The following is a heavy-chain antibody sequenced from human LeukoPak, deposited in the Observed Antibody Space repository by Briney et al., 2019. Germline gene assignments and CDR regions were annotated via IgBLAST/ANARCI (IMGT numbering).Heavy chain of an antibody. CDR1: GFTFSSYW. J-gene: IGHJ5*02. CDR3: ARAPGEGWFDP. V-gene: IGHV3-7*01. Sequence: WGSLRLSCAASGFTFSSYWMSWVRQAPGKGLEWVASIKQDGGEKYYVDSVKGRFTISRDNAKNSLYLQMNSLRAEDTALYYCARAPGEGWFDPWGQGTLVTVSS. D-gene: IGHD4-17*01. CDR2: IKQDGGEK.